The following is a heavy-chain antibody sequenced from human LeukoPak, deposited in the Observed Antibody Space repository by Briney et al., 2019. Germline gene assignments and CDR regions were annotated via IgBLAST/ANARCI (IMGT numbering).Heavy chain of an antibody. CDR2: ISGSGGST. V-gene: IGHV3-23*01. Sequence: GGSLRLSCAASGFTFSSYSMNWVRQAPGKGLEWVSAISGSGGSTYYADSVKGRFTISRDNSKNTLYLQMNSLRAEDTAVYYCARDFWSGYSFFDYWGQGTLVTVSS. CDR3: ARDFWSGYSFFDY. CDR1: GFTFSSYS. D-gene: IGHD3-3*01. J-gene: IGHJ4*02.